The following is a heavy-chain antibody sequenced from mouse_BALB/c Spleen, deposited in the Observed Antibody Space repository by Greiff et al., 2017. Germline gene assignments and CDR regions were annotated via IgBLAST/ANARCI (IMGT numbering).Heavy chain of an antibody. D-gene: IGHD2-13*01. V-gene: IGHV14-3*02. Sequence: VTLKVSGAELVKPGASVKLSCTASGFNIKDTYMHWVKQRPEQGLEWIGRIDPANGNTKYDPKFQGKATITADTSSNTAYLQLSSLTSEDTAVYYCGDGTFAYWGRGTLVTVSA. J-gene: IGHJ3*01. CDR1: GFNIKDTY. CDR3: GDGTFAY. CDR2: IDPANGNT.